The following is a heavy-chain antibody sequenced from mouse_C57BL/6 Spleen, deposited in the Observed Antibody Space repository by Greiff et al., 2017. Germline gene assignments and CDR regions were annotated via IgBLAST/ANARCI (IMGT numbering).Heavy chain of an antibody. CDR2: IHPNSGST. Sequence: QVQLQQPGAELVKPGASVKLSCKASGYTFTSYWMHWVKQRPGQGLEWIGMIHPNSGSTNYNEKFKSKATLTVDKSSSTAYMQLSSLTSEDSAVYYCARTGVYYGSSYRYFDVWGTGTTVTVSS. CDR3: ARTGVYYGSSYRYFDV. D-gene: IGHD1-1*01. V-gene: IGHV1-64*01. J-gene: IGHJ1*03. CDR1: GYTFTSYW.